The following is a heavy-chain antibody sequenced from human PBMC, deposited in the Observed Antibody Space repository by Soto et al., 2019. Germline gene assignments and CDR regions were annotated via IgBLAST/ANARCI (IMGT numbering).Heavy chain of an antibody. Sequence: ASVKVSCKASGYTFTSYAMHWVRQARGQRLEWMGWINAGNGNTKYSQKFQGRVTITRDTSASTACMELSSLRSEDTAVYYCERVGTLGRGYSYGYSIDYWGQGTLVTVSS. CDR1: GYTFTSYA. CDR2: INAGNGNT. J-gene: IGHJ4*02. D-gene: IGHD5-18*01. CDR3: ERVGTLGRGYSYGYSIDY. V-gene: IGHV1-3*01.